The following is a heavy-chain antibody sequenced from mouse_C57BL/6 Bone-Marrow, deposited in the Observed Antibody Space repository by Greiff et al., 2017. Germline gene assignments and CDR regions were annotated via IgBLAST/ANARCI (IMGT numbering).Heavy chain of an antibody. CDR1: GYTFTSYW. CDR3: ARGYYYGSSHYAMDY. Sequence: QVQLQQPGAELVKPGASVKLSCKASGYTFTSYWMQWVKQRPGQGLEWIGEIDPSDSYTNYNQKFKGKATLTVDTSSSTAYMQLSSLTSEDSAVDYCARGYYYGSSHYAMDYWGQGTSVTVSS. CDR2: IDPSDSYT. D-gene: IGHD1-1*01. J-gene: IGHJ4*01. V-gene: IGHV1-50*01.